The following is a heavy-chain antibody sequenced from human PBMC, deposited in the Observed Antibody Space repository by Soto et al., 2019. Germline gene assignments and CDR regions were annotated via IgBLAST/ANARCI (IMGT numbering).Heavy chain of an antibody. D-gene: IGHD5-18*01. V-gene: IGHV1-69*13. CDR2: IIPIFGTA. CDR1: GGTFSSYA. CDR3: ARGKNSYGSPRFDY. J-gene: IGHJ4*02. Sequence: ASLKVSCKASGGTFSSYAISWVRQAPGQGLEWMGGIIPIFGTANYAQKFQGRVTITADESTSTAYMELSSLRSEDTAVYYCARGKNSYGSPRFDYWGQGTLVTVSS.